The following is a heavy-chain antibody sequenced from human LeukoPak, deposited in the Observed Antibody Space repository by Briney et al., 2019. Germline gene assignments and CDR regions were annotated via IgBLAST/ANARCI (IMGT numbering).Heavy chain of an antibody. V-gene: IGHV4-59*01. CDR2: IYYSGST. CDR3: ARGAYYYDSSGYFFDY. J-gene: IGHJ4*02. Sequence: SETLFLTCTVSGGSIGSYYWSWIRQPPGKGLEWIGYIYYSGSTNYNPSLKSRVTISVDTSKNQFSLKLSSVTAADTAVYYCARGAYYYDSSGYFFDYWGQGTLVTVSS. CDR1: GGSIGSYY. D-gene: IGHD3-22*01.